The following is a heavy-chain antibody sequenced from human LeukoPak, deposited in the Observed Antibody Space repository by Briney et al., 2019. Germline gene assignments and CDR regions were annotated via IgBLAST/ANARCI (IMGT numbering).Heavy chain of an antibody. CDR2: INPSSGTT. CDR1: GYTFTNYY. V-gene: IGHV1-46*01. CDR3: ARGPHKRTYDRDNWFDP. J-gene: IGHJ5*02. Sequence: GASVKVSCKASGYTFTNYYMAWVRQAPGQGLEWMGIINPSSGTTNYAQKFQGRVTMTRDMSTSTVYMELSSLRSEDTAVYYCARGPHKRTYDRDNWFDPWGQGTLVTVSS. D-gene: IGHD3-3*01.